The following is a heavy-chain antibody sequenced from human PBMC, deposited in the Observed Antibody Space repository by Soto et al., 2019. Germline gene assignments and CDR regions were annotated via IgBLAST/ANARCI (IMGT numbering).Heavy chain of an antibody. J-gene: IGHJ6*02. Sequence: SETLSLTCTVSGGSISSGDYYWSWIRQPPGKGLEWIGYIYYSGSTYYNPSLKSRVTISVDTSKNQFSLKLSSVTAADTAVYYCARVHSSSWYTYYYYYGMDVWGQGTTVTVSS. CDR3: ARVHSSSWYTYYYYYGMDV. CDR2: IYYSGST. D-gene: IGHD6-13*01. V-gene: IGHV4-30-4*02. CDR1: GGSISSGDYY.